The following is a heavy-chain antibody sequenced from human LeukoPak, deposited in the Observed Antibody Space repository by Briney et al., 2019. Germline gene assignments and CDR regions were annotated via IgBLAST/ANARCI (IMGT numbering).Heavy chain of an antibody. Sequence: GGSLRLSCAASGFTVSSNYMSWVRQAPGKGLEWVSVLCSGGSTYYADSVKGRFTISRHNSKNTLYLQMNSLRAEDTAVYYCASTVGSYLLFDYWGQGTLVTVSS. V-gene: IGHV3-53*04. CDR2: LCSGGST. D-gene: IGHD1-26*01. J-gene: IGHJ4*02. CDR1: GFTVSSNY. CDR3: ASTVGSYLLFDY.